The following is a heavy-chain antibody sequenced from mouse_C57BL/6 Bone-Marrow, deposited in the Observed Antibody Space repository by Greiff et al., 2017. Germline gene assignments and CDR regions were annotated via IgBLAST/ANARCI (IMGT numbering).Heavy chain of an antibody. J-gene: IGHJ2*01. V-gene: IGHV6-3*01. CDR3: PRHYYGSSYYFDY. D-gene: IGHD1-1*01. CDR1: GFTFSNYW. CDR2: LRLKSDNYAT. Sequence: EVQLQQSGGGLVQPGGSMKLSCVASGFTFSNYWMNWVRQSPEKGLEWVAQLRLKSDNYATHYAESVKGRFTISRDDSKSSVYLQMNNLRAEDTGIYYCPRHYYGSSYYFDYWGQGTTLTVSS.